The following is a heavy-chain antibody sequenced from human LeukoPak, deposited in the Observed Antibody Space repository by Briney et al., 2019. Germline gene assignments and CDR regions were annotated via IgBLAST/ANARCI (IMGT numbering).Heavy chain of an antibody. CDR3: AGDEGDAFDI. CDR1: GFTFSSYS. Sequence: PGGSLRLSCAASGFTFSSYSMNWVRQAPGKGLEWVSYISSSSSTIYYADSVKGRFTISRDNAKNSLYLQMNSLRAEDTAVYYCAGDEGDAFDIWGQGTMVTVSS. V-gene: IGHV3-48*01. J-gene: IGHJ3*02. CDR2: ISSSSSTI.